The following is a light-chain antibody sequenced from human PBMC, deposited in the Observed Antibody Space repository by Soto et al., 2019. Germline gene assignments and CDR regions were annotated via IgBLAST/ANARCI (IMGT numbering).Light chain of an antibody. V-gene: IGLV2-14*01. CDR1: SSDVGGYNY. J-gene: IGLJ1*01. Sequence: QSALTQPASVSGSPVRSITISCTGTSSDVGGYNYVSWYQQHPGKAPKLMIYEVSNRPSGVSNRFSGSKSGNTASLTISGLQAEDEADYYCSSYTSSSTLVFGTGTKLTVL. CDR3: SSYTSSSTLV. CDR2: EVS.